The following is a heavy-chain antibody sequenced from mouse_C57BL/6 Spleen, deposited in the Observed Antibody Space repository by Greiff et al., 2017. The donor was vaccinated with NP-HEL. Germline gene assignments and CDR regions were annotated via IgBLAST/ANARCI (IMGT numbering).Heavy chain of an antibody. CDR2: IYPRDGST. D-gene: IGHD1-1*01. CDR3: SSTEYFDV. Sequence: QVQLQQSGPELVKPGASVKLSCKASGYTFTSYDINWVKQRPGQGLEWIGWIYPRDGSTKYNEKFKGKATLTVDTSSSAAYMELHSLTSEDSAVYFCSSTEYFDVWGTGTTVTVSS. V-gene: IGHV1-85*01. J-gene: IGHJ1*03. CDR1: GYTFTSYD.